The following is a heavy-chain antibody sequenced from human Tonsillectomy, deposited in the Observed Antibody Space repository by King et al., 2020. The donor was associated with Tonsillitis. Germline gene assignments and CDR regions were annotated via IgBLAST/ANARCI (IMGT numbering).Heavy chain of an antibody. CDR2: SNPNSGCR. V-gene: IGHV1-2*02. J-gene: IGHJ4*02. CDR1: GYTFGDHF. D-gene: IGHD1-26*01. Sequence: VQLVESGAEVKKPGASVKVSCKASGYTFGDHFMHWVRQAPVQGLEWIGCSNPNSGCRHYAQKFQGRVTMTRDTSISTAYMELSSLRSDDTAVYYCARDSGTFPDYWGQGTLVTVSS. CDR3: ARDSGTFPDY.